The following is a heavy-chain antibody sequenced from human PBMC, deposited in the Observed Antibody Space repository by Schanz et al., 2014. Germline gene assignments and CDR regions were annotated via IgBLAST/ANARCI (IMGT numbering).Heavy chain of an antibody. CDR2: ISYGTSYI. V-gene: IGHV3-21*01. J-gene: IGHJ4*02. D-gene: IGHD1-26*01. CDR3: ARSRSGFYFDY. Sequence: MQLVESGGGLVKPGGSLRLSCVASGFSFSSYSLNWVRQAPGKGLEWVSSISYGTSYIYYAESVKGRFTISRDNAKNSLYLQMNSLRAEDTAVYYCARSRSGFYFDYWGQGTLVTVSS. CDR1: GFSFSSYS.